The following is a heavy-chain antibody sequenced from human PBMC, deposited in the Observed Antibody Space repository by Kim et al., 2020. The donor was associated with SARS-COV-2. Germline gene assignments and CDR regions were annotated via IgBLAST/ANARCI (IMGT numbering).Heavy chain of an antibody. Sequence: GGSLRLSCAASGFTFSSYGMHWVRQAPGKGLEWVAVISYDGSNKYYADSVKGRFTISRDNSKNTLYLQMNSLRAEDTAVYYCAKDLEGAITMIVVVIGGGVWFDPWGQGTLVTVSS. V-gene: IGHV3-30*18. CDR1: GFTFSSYG. CDR3: AKDLEGAITMIVVVIGGGVWFDP. CDR2: ISYDGSNK. D-gene: IGHD3-22*01. J-gene: IGHJ5*02.